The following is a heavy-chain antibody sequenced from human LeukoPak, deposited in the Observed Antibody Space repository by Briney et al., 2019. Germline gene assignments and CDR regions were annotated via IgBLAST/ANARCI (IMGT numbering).Heavy chain of an antibody. CDR3: ARDAVSGTPGFDV. CDR1: GGSINSYY. CDR2: IYYTGST. D-gene: IGHD1-14*01. Sequence: SETLSLTCTVSGGSINSYYWSWIRQPPGKGLECIGHIYYTGSTYYKPSLKSRVTISVDTSKNQFSLKLTSVTAADTAVYYCARDAVSGTPGFDVWGQGTMVTVSS. J-gene: IGHJ3*01. V-gene: IGHV4-59*01.